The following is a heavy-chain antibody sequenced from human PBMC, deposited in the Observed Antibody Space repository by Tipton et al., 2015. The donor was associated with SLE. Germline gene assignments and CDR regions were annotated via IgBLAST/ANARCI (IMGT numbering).Heavy chain of an antibody. Sequence: QLVQSGAEVKKAGESLRISCKGSGYSFSAYWIVWVRQMPGKGLEWMGIINPYDSDTRYSPSFQGQVSISVDKSITTAYLHWSRLKASDTAMYYCVRHGGERWLPNYFYYYMDVWGKGTTVTVSS. V-gene: IGHV5-51*01. CDR1: GYSFSAYW. CDR3: VRHGGERWLPNYFYYYMDV. D-gene: IGHD5-24*01. CDR2: INPYDSDT. J-gene: IGHJ6*03.